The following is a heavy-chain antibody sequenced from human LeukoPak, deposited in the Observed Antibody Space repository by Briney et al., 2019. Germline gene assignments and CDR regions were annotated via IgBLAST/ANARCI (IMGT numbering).Heavy chain of an antibody. Sequence: SETLSLTCTVSGGSISSYYWSWIRQPPGKGLEWIGYIYYSGSTNYNPSLKSRVTISVDTSKNQFSLKLSSVTAADTAVYYCARGGRQQLANFYYYYGMDVWGQGTTVTVS. D-gene: IGHD6-13*01. CDR2: IYYSGST. CDR3: ARGGRQQLANFYYYYGMDV. V-gene: IGHV4-59*01. CDR1: GGSISSYY. J-gene: IGHJ6*02.